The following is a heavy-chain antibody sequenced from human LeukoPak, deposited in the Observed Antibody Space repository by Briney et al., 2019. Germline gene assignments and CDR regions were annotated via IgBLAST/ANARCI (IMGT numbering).Heavy chain of an antibody. V-gene: IGHV1-69*13. D-gene: IGHD3-10*01. CDR3: ARDQGLWFGELLPHGEYFQH. J-gene: IGHJ1*01. Sequence: ASVKVSCKASGGTFSGYAFSWVRQAPGQGLEWMGGIIPMFGGTNYAQTFQGRVTITADESTSTAYMELTSLRSDDTAVYYCARDQGLWFGELLPHGEYFQHWGQGTLVTVSS. CDR2: IIPMFGGT. CDR1: GGTFSGYA.